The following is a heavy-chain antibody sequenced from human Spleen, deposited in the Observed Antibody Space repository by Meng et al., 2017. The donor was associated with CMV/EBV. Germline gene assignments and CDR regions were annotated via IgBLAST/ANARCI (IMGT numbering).Heavy chain of an antibody. Sequence: TFTGYYMHWVRQAPGQGLEWMGWINPNSGGTNYAQKFQGRVTMTRDTSISTAYMELSRLRSDDTAVYYCARRITDFWSGYLGGFDPWGQGTLVTVSS. CDR2: INPNSGGT. D-gene: IGHD3-3*01. CDR3: ARRITDFWSGYLGGFDP. V-gene: IGHV1-2*02. J-gene: IGHJ5*02. CDR1: TFTGYY.